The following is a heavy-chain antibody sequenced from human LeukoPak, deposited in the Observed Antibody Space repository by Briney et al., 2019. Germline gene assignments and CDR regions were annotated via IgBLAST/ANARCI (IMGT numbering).Heavy chain of an antibody. V-gene: IGHV1-58*01. CDR1: GFTFTSSA. D-gene: IGHD2-2*01. Sequence: SVKVSCKASGFTFTSSAVQWVRQARGQRLEWIGWIVVGSGNTNYAQKFQERVTITRDMSTSTAYMELSSLRSEDTAVYYCAADSSNYYYYMDVWGKGTTVTVSS. CDR2: IVVGSGNT. J-gene: IGHJ6*03. CDR3: AADSSNYYYYMDV.